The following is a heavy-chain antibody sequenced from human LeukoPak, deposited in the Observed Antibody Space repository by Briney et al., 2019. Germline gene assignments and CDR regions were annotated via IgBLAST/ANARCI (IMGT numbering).Heavy chain of an antibody. J-gene: IGHJ3*02. V-gene: IGHV3-23*01. CDR1: GFTFSSYE. CDR3: AREGPRGLAFDI. Sequence: GGSLRLSCAASGFTFSSYEMSWVRQAPGKGPEWVSGISGSGGQTYYADSVKGRFAISRDNSKSTLYLQINSLRVDDTATYYCAREGPRGLAFDIWGQGTVVTVSS. CDR2: ISGSGGQT.